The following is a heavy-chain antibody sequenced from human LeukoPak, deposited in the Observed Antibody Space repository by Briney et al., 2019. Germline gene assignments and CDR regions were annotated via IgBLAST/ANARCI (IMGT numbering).Heavy chain of an antibody. CDR2: IYYCGST. CDR1: GGSISSYY. Sequence: SETLSLTCTVSGGSISSYYWSWIRQPPGKGLEWIGYIYYCGSTNYNPSLKSRVTISVETSKNEFSLKLRSVTAADTAVYYCARVTGYRIEDYFDYWGQGTLVTVSS. V-gene: IGHV4-59*01. J-gene: IGHJ4*02. D-gene: IGHD6-13*01. CDR3: ARVTGYRIEDYFDY.